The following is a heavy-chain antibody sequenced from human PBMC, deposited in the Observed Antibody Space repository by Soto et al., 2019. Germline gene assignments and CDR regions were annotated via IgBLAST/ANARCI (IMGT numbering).Heavy chain of an antibody. Sequence: SETLSLTCAVYGGSFSGYYWSWIRQPPGKGLEWIGEINRSGSTNYNPSLKSRVTISVDTSKNQFSLKLSSVTAADTAVYYCAREKRVTTMYYYYYMDVWGKGTTVTVSS. CDR3: AREKRVTTMYYYYYMDV. V-gene: IGHV4-34*01. D-gene: IGHD4-17*01. CDR2: INRSGST. J-gene: IGHJ6*03. CDR1: GGSFSGYY.